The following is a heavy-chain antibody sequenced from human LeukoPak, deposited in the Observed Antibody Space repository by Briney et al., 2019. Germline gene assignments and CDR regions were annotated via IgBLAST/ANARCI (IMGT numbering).Heavy chain of an antibody. Sequence: SQTLSLTCAVSGGSISSGGYSWSWIRQPPGEGLEWIGYIYHSGSTYYNPSLKSRVTISVDRSKNQFSLKLSSVTAADTAVYYCARAVCSGGSCYFDYWGQGTLVTVSS. V-gene: IGHV4-30-2*01. CDR3: ARAVCSGGSCYFDY. D-gene: IGHD2-15*01. J-gene: IGHJ4*02. CDR1: GGSISSGGYS. CDR2: IYHSGST.